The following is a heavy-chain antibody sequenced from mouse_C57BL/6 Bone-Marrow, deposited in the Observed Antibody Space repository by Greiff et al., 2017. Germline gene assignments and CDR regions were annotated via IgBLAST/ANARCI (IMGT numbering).Heavy chain of an antibody. CDR1: GYTFTSYD. CDR3: ASDCGSSYWYFDV. CDR2: IYPRDGST. V-gene: IGHV1-85*01. Sequence: QVQLQQSGPELVKPGASVKLSCKASGYTFTSYDINWVKQRPGQGLEWIGWIYPRDGSTKYNEKFKGKATLTVDTSSSTAYMELHILTSEDSAVYFCASDCGSSYWYFDVWGTGTTVTVSS. D-gene: IGHD1-1*01. J-gene: IGHJ1*03.